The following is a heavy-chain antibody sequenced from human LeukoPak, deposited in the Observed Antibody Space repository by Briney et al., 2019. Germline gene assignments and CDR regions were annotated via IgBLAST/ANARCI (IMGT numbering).Heavy chain of an antibody. Sequence: SETLSLTCTVSGGSVSSGSYYWSWIRQPPGKGLEWIGYIYNSGSTDYNPSLKSRVTISVDKSKNQFSLKLSSVTAADTAVYYCARDMVVTTPYYYYGMDVWGQGTTVTVSS. V-gene: IGHV4-61*01. CDR3: ARDMVVTTPYYYYGMDV. CDR2: IYNSGST. CDR1: GGSVSSGSYY. D-gene: IGHD2-15*01. J-gene: IGHJ6*02.